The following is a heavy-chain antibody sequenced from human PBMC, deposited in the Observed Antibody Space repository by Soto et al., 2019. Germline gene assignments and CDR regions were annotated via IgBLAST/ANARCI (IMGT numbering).Heavy chain of an antibody. Sequence: GSLTLSCNGSGYTFATSCIGWVRRLPGKGLEWMGIIYPGDSDTRYSPSFQGHVTISADKSVNTAYLHWSSLQASETAIYYCAKHLALKVTELWGQGTLVNVS. CDR2: IYPGDSDT. CDR3: AKHLALKVTEL. D-gene: IGHD1-7*01. V-gene: IGHV5-51*01. J-gene: IGHJ1*01. CDR1: GYTFATSC.